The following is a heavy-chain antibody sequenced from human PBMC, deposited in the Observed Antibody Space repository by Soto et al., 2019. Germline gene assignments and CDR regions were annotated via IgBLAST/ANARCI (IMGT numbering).Heavy chain of an antibody. CDR3: ARSPRDGYNYPRNYFDY. V-gene: IGHV4-59*08. CDR2: IYSTGST. Sequence: SETLSLTCNVSGGSISSYYWSWIRQPPGKGLEWIGYIYSTGSTNYKPSLKSRVTISVDTSKNQFSLKLSSVTAADTAVYYCARSPRDGYNYPRNYFDYWGQGTLVT. CDR1: GGSISSYY. D-gene: IGHD5-12*01. J-gene: IGHJ4*02.